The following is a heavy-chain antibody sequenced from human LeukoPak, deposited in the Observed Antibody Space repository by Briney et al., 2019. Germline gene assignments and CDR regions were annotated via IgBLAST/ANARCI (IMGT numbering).Heavy chain of an antibody. D-gene: IGHD3-10*01. Sequence: PGGSLRLSCAASGFTFTSYAVSWVRQAPGKGLEWVSTISYSGGTTYHTDSVKGRFTISRDISKNTAYLQMNSLKAEDTAVYYCAKDGVVRGLGPYYFDSWGQGSLVTVSS. CDR2: ISYSGGTT. V-gene: IGHV3-23*01. CDR1: GFTFTSYA. J-gene: IGHJ4*02. CDR3: AKDGVVRGLGPYYFDS.